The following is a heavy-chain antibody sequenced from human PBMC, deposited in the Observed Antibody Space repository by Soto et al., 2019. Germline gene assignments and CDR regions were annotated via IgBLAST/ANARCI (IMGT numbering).Heavy chain of an antibody. V-gene: IGHV4-4*02. J-gene: IGHJ6*03. Sequence: SETLSLTCAVSSGSISSSNWWSWVRQPPGKGLEWIGEIYHSGSTNYNPSLKSRVTISVDKSKNQFSQKLSSVTVADTAVYYCARGPGTIFGVVPYYYYMDVWGKGTTVTVSS. CDR2: IYHSGST. D-gene: IGHD3-3*01. CDR1: SGSISSSNW. CDR3: ARGPGTIFGVVPYYYYMDV.